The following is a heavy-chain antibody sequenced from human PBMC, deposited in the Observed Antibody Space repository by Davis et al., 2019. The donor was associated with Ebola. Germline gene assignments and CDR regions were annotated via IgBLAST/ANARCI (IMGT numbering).Heavy chain of an antibody. CDR2: MSYDGSNG. CDR1: GFPFSSYS. D-gene: IGHD4-17*01. J-gene: IGHJ2*01. V-gene: IGHV3-30-3*01. Sequence: GESLKISCAASGFPFSSYSIHWVRQAPGKGLEWVAIMSYDGSNGYYADSVKGRFTISRDNSENTLYLQMNSLRAEDTALYYCAKDKTTVTQYWYFDLWGRGTLVTVSS. CDR3: AKDKTTVTQYWYFDL.